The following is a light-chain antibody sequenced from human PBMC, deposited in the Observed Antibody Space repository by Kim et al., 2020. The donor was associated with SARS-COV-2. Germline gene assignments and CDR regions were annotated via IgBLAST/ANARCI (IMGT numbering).Light chain of an antibody. CDR2: GAS. CDR1: QSVSSSY. J-gene: IGKJ5*01. CDR3: QQYGSSIT. V-gene: IGKV3-20*01. Sequence: EIVLTQSPGTLSLSPGERATLSCRASQSVSSSYLAWYQQKPGQAPRLLIYGASSRATGIPDRFSGSGSGTDFTLTISSLEPEDSAVYYCQQYGSSITFGQGTRLEIK.